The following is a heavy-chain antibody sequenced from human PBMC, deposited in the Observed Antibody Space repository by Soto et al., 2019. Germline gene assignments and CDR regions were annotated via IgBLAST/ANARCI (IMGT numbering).Heavy chain of an antibody. V-gene: IGHV1-3*04. J-gene: IGHJ4*02. CDR1: GYTFSTYT. Sequence: GASVKVSCKASGYTFSTYTIHWVRQAPGQRLEWMGWINTGNGKTKYLEKFQGRVTITRDSSASTARMELRSLGSEDTAVYYCARDTWGDYWGQGTLVTVSS. D-gene: IGHD3-16*01. CDR3: ARDTWGDY. CDR2: INTGNGKT.